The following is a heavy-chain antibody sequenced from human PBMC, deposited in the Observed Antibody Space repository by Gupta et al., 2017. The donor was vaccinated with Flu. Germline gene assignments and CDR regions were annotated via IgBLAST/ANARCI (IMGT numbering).Heavy chain of an antibody. D-gene: IGHD6-19*01. CDR2: VASDGSNK. V-gene: IGHV3-30*03. CDR1: YG. J-gene: IGHJ4*02. Sequence: YGMHWVRQDPGKGLEWVAFVASDGSNKFYPDSVKGRFTISRDNSNNALYLQMNSLRAEDTALYYCAVGYTSGWTFDFWGQGTLVTVSS. CDR3: AVGYTSGWTFDF.